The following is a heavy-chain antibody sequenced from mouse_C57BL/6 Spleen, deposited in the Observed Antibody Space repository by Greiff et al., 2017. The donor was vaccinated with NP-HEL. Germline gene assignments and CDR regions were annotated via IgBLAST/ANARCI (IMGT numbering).Heavy chain of an antibody. D-gene: IGHD1-1*01. CDR1: GYTFTSYW. CDR2: IYPGSGST. Sequence: QVQLQQSGAELVKPGASVKMSCKASGYTFTSYWITWVKQRPGQGLEWIGDIYPGSGSTNYNEKFKSKATLTVDTSSSTAYMQLSSLTSEDSAVYYCARGGVITTVVGFDYWGQGTTLTVSS. J-gene: IGHJ2*01. V-gene: IGHV1-55*01. CDR3: ARGGVITTVVGFDY.